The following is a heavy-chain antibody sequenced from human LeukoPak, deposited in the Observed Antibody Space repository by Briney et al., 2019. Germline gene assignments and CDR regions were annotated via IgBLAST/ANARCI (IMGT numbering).Heavy chain of an antibody. V-gene: IGHV1-24*01. CDR1: GYTLTELS. CDR2: FDPEDGET. CDR3: ATDPPDSSGYYPFPTL. Sequence: ASVKVSCKVSGYTLTELSMHWERQAPGKGLEWMGGFDPEDGETIYAQKFQGRVTMTEDTSTDTAYMELSSLRSEDTAVYYCATDPPDSSGYYPFPTLWGQGTMVTVSS. D-gene: IGHD3-22*01. J-gene: IGHJ3*01.